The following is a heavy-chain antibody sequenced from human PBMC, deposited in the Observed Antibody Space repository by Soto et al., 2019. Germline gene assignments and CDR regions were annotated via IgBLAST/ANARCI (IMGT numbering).Heavy chain of an antibody. CDR1: GFTVSGNY. V-gene: IGHV3-53*02. CDR2: IYNGGGT. D-gene: IGHD6-6*01. Sequence: EVQLVETGGGLIQPGGSLRLCCAASGFTVSGNYMSWVRQAPGKGLEWVSVIYNGGGTYYADSVKGRFTISRDNTKNTLYLQMNSLRAEDTAVYYCASTRGSSYDYWGQGTLVTVSS. CDR3: ASTRGSSYDY. J-gene: IGHJ4*02.